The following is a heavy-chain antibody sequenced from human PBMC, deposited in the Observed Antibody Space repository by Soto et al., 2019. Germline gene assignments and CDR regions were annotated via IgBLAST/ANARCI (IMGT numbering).Heavy chain of an antibody. CDR1: GFSFSSYA. V-gene: IGHV3-23*01. CDR3: ARTGVVTMGYYYYGMDV. Sequence: EVQLLESGGDLVQPGGSLRLSCAASGFSFSSYAMTWVRLPPGKGLEWVSTISGGGGSTYYADSVKGRFTISRDNSKNTLYLQMNSLRAEDTAVYYCARTGVVTMGYYYYGMDVWGQGTTVTVSS. J-gene: IGHJ6*02. D-gene: IGHD3-3*01. CDR2: ISGGGGST.